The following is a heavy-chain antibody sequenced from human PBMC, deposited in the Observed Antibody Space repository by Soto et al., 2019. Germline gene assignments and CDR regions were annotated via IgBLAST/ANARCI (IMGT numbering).Heavy chain of an antibody. J-gene: IGHJ4*02. CDR2: ITGSGATT. CDR3: ANNGLDISPSAIDS. Sequence: PGGSLRLSCVASGFTFSDYAMSWVRQAPGKGLEWVSAITGSGATTYYADAVRGRFTISRDNSKNMVFLQMNSLRAEDTALYYCANNGLDISPSAIDSWGPGT. D-gene: IGHD2-8*01. V-gene: IGHV3-23*01. CDR1: GFTFSDYA.